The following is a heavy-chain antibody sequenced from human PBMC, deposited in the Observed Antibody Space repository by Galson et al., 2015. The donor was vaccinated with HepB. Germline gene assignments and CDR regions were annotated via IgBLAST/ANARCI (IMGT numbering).Heavy chain of an antibody. Sequence: SLRLSCAASGFTFSSYAMHWVRQAPGKGLEWVAVISYDGSNKYYADSVKGRFTISRDNSKNTLYLQMNSLRAEDTAVYYCAGGVVVPAAMVYYGMDVWGQGTTVTVSS. J-gene: IGHJ6*02. CDR3: AGGVVVPAAMVYYGMDV. D-gene: IGHD2-2*01. V-gene: IGHV3-30*04. CDR1: GFTFSSYA. CDR2: ISYDGSNK.